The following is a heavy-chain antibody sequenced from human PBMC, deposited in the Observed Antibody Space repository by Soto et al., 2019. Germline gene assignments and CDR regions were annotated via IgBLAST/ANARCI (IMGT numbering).Heavy chain of an antibody. J-gene: IGHJ4*02. CDR1: GVTVCTNY. CDR2: MYSDGRT. D-gene: IGHD1-26*01. CDR3: ARSLYSGSYLHFDY. Sequence: GGSLRLCCAARGVTVCTNYMSWVRQAPGKGLEWVSIMYSDGRTYHADSVKGRFTISRDNSKNMLYLQMNSLRAEDTAVYYCARSLYSGSYLHFDYWGQGTLVTVSS. V-gene: IGHV3-66*01.